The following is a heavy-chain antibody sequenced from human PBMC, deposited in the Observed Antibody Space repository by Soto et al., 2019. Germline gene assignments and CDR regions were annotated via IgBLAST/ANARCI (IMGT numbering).Heavy chain of an antibody. V-gene: IGHV3-30-3*01. D-gene: IGHD3-22*01. Sequence: GGSLRLSCAASGFTFSSYAMHWVRQAPGKGLEWVAVISYDGSNKYYADSVKGRFTISRDNSKNTLYLQMNSLRAEDTAVYYCARAGRITMIVVAESAPDAFDIWGQGTMVTVSS. J-gene: IGHJ3*02. CDR3: ARAGRITMIVVAESAPDAFDI. CDR2: ISYDGSNK. CDR1: GFTFSSYA.